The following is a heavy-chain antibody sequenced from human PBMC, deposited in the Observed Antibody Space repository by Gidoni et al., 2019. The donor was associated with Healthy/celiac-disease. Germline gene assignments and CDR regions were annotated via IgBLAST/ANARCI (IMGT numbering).Heavy chain of an antibody. Sequence: EVQLVDSGCGLVKPGGSLRLPFAASCFSFITSWRNWVRQAPGKGLEGVGRIKSKTDGGTTDYAAPVKGRFTISRDDSKNTLYLQMNSLKTEDTAVYYCTTDPYYYYYYGMDVWGKGTTVTVSS. J-gene: IGHJ6*04. V-gene: IGHV3-15*07. CDR3: TTDPYYYYYYGMDV. CDR2: IKSKTDGGTT. CDR1: CFSFITSW.